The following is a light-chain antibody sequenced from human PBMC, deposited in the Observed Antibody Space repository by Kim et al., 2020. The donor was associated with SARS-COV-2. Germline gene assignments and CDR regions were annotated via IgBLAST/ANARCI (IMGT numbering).Light chain of an antibody. J-gene: IGLJ2*01. Sequence: QSALTQPASVSGSPGQSITISCTGTSSDVGGYNFVSWYQQHPGEAPKLMIYDVNKRPSGVSSRFSGSKSDNTASLTISGLQAEDEADYYCISFTSSSSLVFGGGTQLTVL. CDR2: DVN. V-gene: IGLV2-14*03. CDR3: ISFTSSSSLV. CDR1: SSDVGGYNF.